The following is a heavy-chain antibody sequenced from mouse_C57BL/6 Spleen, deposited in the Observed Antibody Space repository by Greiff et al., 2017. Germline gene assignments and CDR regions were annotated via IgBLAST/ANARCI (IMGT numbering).Heavy chain of an antibody. CDR2: IRLKSDNYAT. J-gene: IGHJ4*01. Sequence: EVKVEESGGGLVQPGGSMKLSCVASGFTFSNYWMNWVRQSPEKGLEWVAQIRLKSDNYATHYAESVKGRFTISRDDSKSSVYLQMNNLRAEDTGIYYCTAAFTLPWGQGTSVTVSS. CDR3: TAAFTLP. V-gene: IGHV6-3*01. CDR1: GFTFSNYW. D-gene: IGHD1-1*01.